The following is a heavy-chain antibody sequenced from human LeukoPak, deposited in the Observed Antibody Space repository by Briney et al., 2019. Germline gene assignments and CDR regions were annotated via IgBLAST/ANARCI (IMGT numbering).Heavy chain of an antibody. Sequence: ASVKVSCKASGYTFTSYYMHWVRQAPGQGLEWMGIINPSGGSTSYAQKLQGRVTMTRDMSTSTVYMELSSLRSEDTAVYYCARGITIFGVVIPPPYFDYWGQGTLVTVSS. V-gene: IGHV1-46*01. D-gene: IGHD3-3*01. CDR3: ARGITIFGVVIPPPYFDY. J-gene: IGHJ4*02. CDR1: GYTFTSYY. CDR2: INPSGGST.